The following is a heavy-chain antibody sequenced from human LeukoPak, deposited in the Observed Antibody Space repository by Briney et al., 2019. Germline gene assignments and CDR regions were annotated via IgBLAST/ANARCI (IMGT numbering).Heavy chain of an antibody. CDR2: ISAYNGNT. V-gene: IGHV1-18*01. D-gene: IGHD3-22*01. CDR1: GYTFTSYG. CDR3: APYVYHGSSGPRPIRALDI. J-gene: IGHJ3*02. Sequence: ASVKVSCKTSGYTFTSYGISWVRQAPGQGLEWMGWISAYNGNTNYAQKLQGRVTMTTDTSTSTAYMELRSLRSDDTVVYYGAPYVYHGSSGPRPIRALDIWGQGTMVTVSS.